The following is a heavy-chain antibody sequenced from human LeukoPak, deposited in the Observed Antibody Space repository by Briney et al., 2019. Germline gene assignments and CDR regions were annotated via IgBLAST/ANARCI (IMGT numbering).Heavy chain of an antibody. V-gene: IGHV1-2*02. CDR1: GYTFTGYY. Sequence: ASVKVSRKASGYTFTGYYMHWVRQAPVHELEWMGWINPNGGGTNYAQKFHGRVTMTRDTSICTAYMELSRLRSDDTAVYYCARLRSYCSGGSCYDDAFDIWGQGTMVTVSS. CDR2: INPNGGGT. CDR3: ARLRSYCSGGSCYDDAFDI. D-gene: IGHD2-15*01. J-gene: IGHJ3*02.